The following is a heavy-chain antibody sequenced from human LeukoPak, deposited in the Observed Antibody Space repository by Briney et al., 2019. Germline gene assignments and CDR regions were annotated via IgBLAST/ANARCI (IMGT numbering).Heavy chain of an antibody. CDR2: IFYSGSA. J-gene: IGHJ4*02. CDR3: ARHSVGSPHYFDY. CDR1: GGSISPYY. Sequence: SETQSLTCTVSGGSISPYYWSWIRQPPGKELEWIAFIFYSGSAHYNPSLTSRVTISVDTSKNQFSLKLTSVTAADTAVYYCARHSVGSPHYFDYWGQGTPVTVSS. V-gene: IGHV4-59*08. D-gene: IGHD5/OR15-5a*01.